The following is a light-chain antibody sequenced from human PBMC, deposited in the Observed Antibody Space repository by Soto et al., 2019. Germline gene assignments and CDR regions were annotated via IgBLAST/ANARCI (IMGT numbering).Light chain of an antibody. CDR3: QQHNNWPPIT. J-gene: IGKJ5*01. CDR2: DAS. Sequence: DIVLTQSPATLALSPGEGAPLSCRASQSVSTYLAWYQQKPGQAPRLLIYDASNRATGIPARFSGSGSGTDFTLTIDNLQPEDFAIYYCQQHNNWPPITFGQGTRLEIK. CDR1: QSVSTY. V-gene: IGKV3-11*01.